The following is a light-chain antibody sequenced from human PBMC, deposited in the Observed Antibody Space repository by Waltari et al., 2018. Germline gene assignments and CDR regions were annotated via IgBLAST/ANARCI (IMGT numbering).Light chain of an antibody. J-gene: IGKJ1*01. Sequence: EILMTQSPDTLSVSPGERATLYCRASQSISTYLAWFQQTPGQAPRLLIYGASTRATGIPARFSGSGSGTEFTLTISSLQSEDSAVYYCQHYANWPPWAFGQGTKVEIK. CDR2: GAS. CDR3: QHYANWPPWA. V-gene: IGKV3-15*01. CDR1: QSISTY.